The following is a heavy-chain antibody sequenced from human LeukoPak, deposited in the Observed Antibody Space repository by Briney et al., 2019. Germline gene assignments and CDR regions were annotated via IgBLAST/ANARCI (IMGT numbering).Heavy chain of an antibody. J-gene: IGHJ4*02. V-gene: IGHV3-48*01. Sequence: PGGSLRLSCAASGFTFSTYNMNWVRQAPGKGLEWISYINADSSTIQYADFVGGRFTTSRDNAKNSLYLQMNSLRAEDTAVYYCVRDNSRGQSLGVIYWGQGSLVTVSS. CDR1: GFTFSTYN. D-gene: IGHD3-22*01. CDR2: INADSSTI. CDR3: VRDNSRGQSLGVIY.